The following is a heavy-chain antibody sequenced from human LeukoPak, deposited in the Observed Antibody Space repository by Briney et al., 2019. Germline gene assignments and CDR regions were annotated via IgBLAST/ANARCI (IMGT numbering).Heavy chain of an antibody. CDR1: GFTFGSYA. Sequence: PGGSLRLSCAASGFTFGSYAMSWVRQAPGKGLEWVSAISGSGVTTHYAGSVKGRFSISRDNSKNTLYLQMNSLRAEDTALYYCAKKVVVGATSPYSDFQDWGQGTLVTVSS. D-gene: IGHD1-26*01. CDR3: AKKVVVGATSPYSDFQD. V-gene: IGHV3-23*01. J-gene: IGHJ1*01. CDR2: ISGSGVTT.